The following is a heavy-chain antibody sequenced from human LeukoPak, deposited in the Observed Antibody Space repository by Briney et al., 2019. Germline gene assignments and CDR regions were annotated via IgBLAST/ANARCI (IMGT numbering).Heavy chain of an antibody. Sequence: PGGSLRLSCAASGFTFSSYWMHWVRQAPGKGLVWVSRINSDGSSTSYADSVKGRFTISRDNAKNTLYLQMNSLRAEDTAVYYCARESSGSYLFDYWGQGTLVTVSS. V-gene: IGHV3-74*01. J-gene: IGHJ4*02. CDR3: ARESSGSYLFDY. CDR2: INSDGSST. D-gene: IGHD3-10*01. CDR1: GFTFSSYW.